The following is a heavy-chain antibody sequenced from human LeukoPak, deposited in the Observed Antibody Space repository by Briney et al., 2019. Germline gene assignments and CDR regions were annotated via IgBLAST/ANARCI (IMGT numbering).Heavy chain of an antibody. J-gene: IGHJ4*02. CDR3: ARYDILTDYFDY. D-gene: IGHD3-9*01. Sequence: GASVKVSCKASGYTFTSYAMHWVRQAPGQRLEWMGWINAGNGNTKYSQKFQGRVTITRDTSASTAYMELSSLRSEDTAVYYCARYDILTDYFDYWGQGTLVTVSS. V-gene: IGHV1-3*01. CDR2: INAGNGNT. CDR1: GYTFTSYA.